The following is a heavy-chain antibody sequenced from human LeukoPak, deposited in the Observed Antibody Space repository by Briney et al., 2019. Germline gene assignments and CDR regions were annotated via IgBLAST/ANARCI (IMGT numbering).Heavy chain of an antibody. V-gene: IGHV3-30*18. CDR1: GFTFSSYG. Sequence: GGSLRLSCAASGFTFSSYGMHWVRQAPGKGLEWVAVISYDGSNKYYADSVKGRFTISRDNSKNTLYLQMNSLRAEDTAVYYCAKAEVYYFDYWGQGTLVTVYS. CDR2: ISYDGSNK. CDR3: AKAEVYYFDY. J-gene: IGHJ4*02.